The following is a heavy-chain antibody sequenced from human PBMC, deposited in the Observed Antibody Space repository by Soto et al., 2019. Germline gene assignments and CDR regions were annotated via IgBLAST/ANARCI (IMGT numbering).Heavy chain of an antibody. CDR3: TQGAWLDR. CDR2: LWSDGINE. V-gene: IGHV3-33*01. Sequence: GGSLRLSCAASGFSFSTSAMHWFRQAPGKGPEWVAVLWSDGINEYYADSVKGRFIVSRDNSKNALYLQMSSLRAEDTAMYYCTQGAWLDRWGQGTLVTVSS. J-gene: IGHJ5*02. CDR1: GFSFSTSA.